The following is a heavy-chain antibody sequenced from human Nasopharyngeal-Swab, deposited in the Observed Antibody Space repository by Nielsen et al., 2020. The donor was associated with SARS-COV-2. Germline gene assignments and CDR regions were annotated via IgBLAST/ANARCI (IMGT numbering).Heavy chain of an antibody. CDR2: ITWNGNSI. J-gene: IGHJ4*02. CDR1: GFTFDYYA. D-gene: IGHD6-19*01. Sequence: SLKISCASSGFTFDYYAMHLVRQAPGKVLEWVSGITWNGNSIDYADSVKGRFTISRDNAKNSLYLQMNSLRTEDTALYYCAKAPVSVSVAGTFDYWGQGTLVTVSS. CDR3: AKAPVSVSVAGTFDY. V-gene: IGHV3-9*01.